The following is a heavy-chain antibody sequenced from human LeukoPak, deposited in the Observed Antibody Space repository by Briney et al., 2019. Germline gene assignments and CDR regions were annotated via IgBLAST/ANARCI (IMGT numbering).Heavy chain of an antibody. CDR1: GYSFTNHL. CDR3: ARRWVTGSTWYYSDY. D-gene: IGHD1-7*01. J-gene: IGHJ4*02. V-gene: IGHV5-51*01. CDR2: IYPGDSDT. Sequence: GESLKISCKGSGYSFTNHLIGWVRQMPGKGLEWMGLIYPGDSDTRYSPSFQGQVTISVDKSINTAYLHWSSLKASDTAIYYCARRWVTGSTWYYSDYWGQGTLVTVSS.